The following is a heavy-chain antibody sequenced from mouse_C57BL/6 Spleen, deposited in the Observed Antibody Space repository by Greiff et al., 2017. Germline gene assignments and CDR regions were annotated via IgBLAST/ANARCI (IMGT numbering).Heavy chain of an antibody. J-gene: IGHJ2*01. CDR1: GYTFNSYW. V-gene: IGHV1-72*01. CDR3: ARSALTHYLYY. D-gene: IGHD4-1*01. Sequence: QVQLQQPGAELVKPGASVKLSCKASGYTFNSYWMHWVKQRPGRGLEWIGRIDPKSGGTKYNEKFKSKATMTVDKPASTSYMQLSSLTSEDSAVYYCARSALTHYLYYWGQSTTLTFAS. CDR2: IDPKSGGT.